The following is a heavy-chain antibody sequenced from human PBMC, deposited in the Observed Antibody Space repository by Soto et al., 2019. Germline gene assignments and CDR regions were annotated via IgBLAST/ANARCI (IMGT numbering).Heavy chain of an antibody. CDR2: IIPIFGTA. D-gene: IGHD5-12*01. CDR1: GGTFSSYA. V-gene: IGHV1-69*13. CDR3: ARESSGAEMATSWFDP. Sequence: GASVKVSCKASGGTFSSYAISWVRQAPGQGLEWMGGIIPIFGTANYAQKFQGRVTITADESTSTAYMELSSLRSEDTAVYYCARESSGAEMATSWFDPWGQGTLVTVSS. J-gene: IGHJ5*02.